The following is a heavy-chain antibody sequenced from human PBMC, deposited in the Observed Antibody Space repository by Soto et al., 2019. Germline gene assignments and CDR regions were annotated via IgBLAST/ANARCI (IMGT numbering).Heavy chain of an antibody. J-gene: IGHJ5*02. CDR1: GGSISSGDYY. D-gene: IGHD1-20*01. CDR2: IYYSGST. V-gene: IGHV4-30-4*01. Sequence: PSETLSLTCTVSGGSISSGDYYWSWIRQPPGKGLEWIGYIYYSGSTYYNPSLKSRVTISVDTSKNQFSLKLSSVTAADTAVYYCARTQPINGTPRTTYFDVWFDPWGQGTLVTVSS. CDR3: ARTQPINGTPRTTYFDVWFDP.